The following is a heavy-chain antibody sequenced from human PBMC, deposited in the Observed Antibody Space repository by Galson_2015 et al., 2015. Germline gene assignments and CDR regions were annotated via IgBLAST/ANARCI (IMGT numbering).Heavy chain of an antibody. CDR2: MNPNSGNT. CDR1: GYTFTSYD. V-gene: IGHV1-8*01. Sequence: SCKASGYTFTSYDINWVRQATGQGLEWMGWMNPNSGNTGYAQKFQGRVTMTRNTSISTAYMELSSLGSEDTAVYYCARSRDFWSGYYTVYYGMDVWGQGTTVTVSS. D-gene: IGHD3-3*01. J-gene: IGHJ6*02. CDR3: ARSRDFWSGYYTVYYGMDV.